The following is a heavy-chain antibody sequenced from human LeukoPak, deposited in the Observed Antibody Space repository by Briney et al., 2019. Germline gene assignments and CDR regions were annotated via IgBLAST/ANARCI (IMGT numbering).Heavy chain of an antibody. Sequence: GASVKVSCKASGYTFTSYGISWVRQAPGQGLEWMGWISAYNGNTNYAQKLQGRVTMTTDTSTSTAYMELRSLRSDDTAVYYCASSIAVAGTRHAFDIWGQGTMVTVSS. D-gene: IGHD6-19*01. V-gene: IGHV1-18*01. CDR3: ASSIAVAGTRHAFDI. CDR2: ISAYNGNT. CDR1: GYTFTSYG. J-gene: IGHJ3*02.